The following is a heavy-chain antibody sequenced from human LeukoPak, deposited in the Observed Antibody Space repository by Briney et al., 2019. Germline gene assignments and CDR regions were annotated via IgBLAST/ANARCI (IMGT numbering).Heavy chain of an antibody. J-gene: IGHJ4*02. Sequence: GGSLRLSCVGSGFTFSRYWLNWVRQAPGKGLEWVANMNQDGSEIYYLDSVKGRFTISRDNVKNSVYLQMNSLRAEDTAIYYCVRDNLENQWLERSYWGQGTLVTVSS. CDR3: VRDNLENQWLERSY. D-gene: IGHD6-19*01. CDR1: GFTFSRYW. V-gene: IGHV3-7*01. CDR2: MNQDGSEI.